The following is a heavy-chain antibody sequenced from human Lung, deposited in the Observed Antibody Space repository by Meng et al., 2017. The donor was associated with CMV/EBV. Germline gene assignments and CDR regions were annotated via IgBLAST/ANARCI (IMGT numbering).Heavy chain of an antibody. J-gene: IGHJ5*02. V-gene: IGHV4-39*01. CDR3: ASLPKKWELLYQFDP. CDR2: IYYSGST. CDR1: GGSISSSSYY. D-gene: IGHD1-26*01. Sequence: LXCTVSGGSISSSSYYWGWIRQPPGKGLEWIGSIYYSGSTYYNPSLKSRVTISVDTSKNQFSLKLSSVTAADTAVYYCASLPKKWELLYQFDPWGQGTXVTVSS.